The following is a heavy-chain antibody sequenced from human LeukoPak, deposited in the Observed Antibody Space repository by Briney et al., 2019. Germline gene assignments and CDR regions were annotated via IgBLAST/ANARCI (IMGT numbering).Heavy chain of an antibody. CDR3: TRVQYNIVTGYSHAFDI. Sequence: ASVKVSCKASGYTFTSYYMHWVRQAPGQGLEWMGIINPSGGSTSYAQKFQGRVTMTRDMSTSTVYMELSSLRSEDTAVYYCTRVQYNIVTGYSHAFDIWGQGTMVTVSS. V-gene: IGHV1-46*01. CDR2: INPSGGST. D-gene: IGHD3-9*01. J-gene: IGHJ3*02. CDR1: GYTFTSYY.